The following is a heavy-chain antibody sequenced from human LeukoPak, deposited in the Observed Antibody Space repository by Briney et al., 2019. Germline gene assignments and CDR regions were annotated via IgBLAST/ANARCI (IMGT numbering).Heavy chain of an antibody. CDR1: GGSISNGDYY. CDR3: ARHEAAYCGGDCYLRAFDI. D-gene: IGHD2-21*02. Sequence: SQTLSLTCTVSGGSISNGDYYWSWIRQPPGKGLEWIGTIYYRGSTYYNPSLKSRVTISVDTSKKQFSLKLSSVTAADTAVYYCARHEAAYCGGDCYLRAFDIWGQGTMVTVSS. J-gene: IGHJ3*02. CDR2: IYYRGST. V-gene: IGHV4-39*01.